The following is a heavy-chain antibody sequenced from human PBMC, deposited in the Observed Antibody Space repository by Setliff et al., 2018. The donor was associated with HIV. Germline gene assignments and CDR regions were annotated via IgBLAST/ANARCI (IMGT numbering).Heavy chain of an antibody. CDR3: ARSLIAAAGFHQH. CDR1: GYTFTSYA. Sequence: ASVKVSCKASGYTFTSYAMHWVRQAPGQRLEWMGWINAGNGNTKYSQKFQGRVTITRDTSASTAYMELSSLRSEGTAVYYCARSLIAAAGFHQHWGQGTLVTVSS. D-gene: IGHD6-13*01. CDR2: INAGNGNT. V-gene: IGHV1-3*01. J-gene: IGHJ1*01.